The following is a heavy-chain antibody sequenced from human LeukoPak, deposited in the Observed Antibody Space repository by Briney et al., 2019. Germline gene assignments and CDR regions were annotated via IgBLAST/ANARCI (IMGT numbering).Heavy chain of an antibody. V-gene: IGHV1-2*02. J-gene: IGHJ4*02. CDR2: INPNTGDT. CDR1: GYTFTDYY. CDR3: ARGRTIVATILVRDY. D-gene: IGHD5-12*01. Sequence: ASVKVSCKASGYTFTDYYIHWVRQAPGQGLEWVGWINPNTGDTTYAQKFQGRVTVTRDTSINTAYMELSGLTSDDTAIYFCARGRTIVATILVRDYWGQGALVTVSS.